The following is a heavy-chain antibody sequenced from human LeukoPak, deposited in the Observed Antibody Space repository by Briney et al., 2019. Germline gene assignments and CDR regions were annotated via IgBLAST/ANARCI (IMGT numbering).Heavy chain of an antibody. Sequence: KTGGSLRLSCAASGFIFSSYSMNWVRQAPGKGLEWVSSISSSSSYIYYADSVKGRFTISRDNAKNSLYLQMNSLRAEDTAVYYCARTEYGDYVPGGGDAFDIWGQGTMVTVSS. CDR1: GFIFSSYS. CDR3: ARTEYGDYVPGGGDAFDI. D-gene: IGHD4-17*01. CDR2: ISSSSSYI. V-gene: IGHV3-21*01. J-gene: IGHJ3*02.